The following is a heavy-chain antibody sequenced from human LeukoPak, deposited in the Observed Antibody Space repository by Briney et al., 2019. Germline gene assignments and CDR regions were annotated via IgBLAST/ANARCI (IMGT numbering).Heavy chain of an antibody. J-gene: IGHJ3*02. Sequence: SGPTLVNPTQTLTLTCTFSGFSLSTSEVGVGWIRQPPGKALEWLALIYWNDDRRYRASLKNRLTITKDTSKNQVILTMTNMDPVDTATYYCAYVGSAAIRALRIPGFAFDIWGQGTMVTVSS. D-gene: IGHD2-2*02. CDR2: IYWNDDR. V-gene: IGHV2-5*01. CDR3: AYVGSAAIRALRIPGFAFDI. CDR1: GFSLSTSEVG.